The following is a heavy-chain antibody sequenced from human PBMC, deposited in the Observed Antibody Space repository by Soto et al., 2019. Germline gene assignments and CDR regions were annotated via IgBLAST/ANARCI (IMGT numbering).Heavy chain of an antibody. J-gene: IGHJ4*02. V-gene: IGHV5-51*01. CDR3: ARLRSRHVVVPAELNGYFDY. CDR1: GYSFTSYW. D-gene: IGHD2-2*01. Sequence: PGESLKISCKGSGYSFTSYWIGWVRQMPGKGLEWMGIIYPGDSDTRYSPSFQGQVTISADKSISTAYLQWSSLKASDTAMYYCARLRSRHVVVPAELNGYFDYWGQGTLVTVSS. CDR2: IYPGDSDT.